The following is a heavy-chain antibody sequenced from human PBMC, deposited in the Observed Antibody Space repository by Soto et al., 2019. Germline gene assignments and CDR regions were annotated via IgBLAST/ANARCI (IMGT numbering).Heavy chain of an antibody. J-gene: IGHJ4*02. CDR1: GFTCSSYA. Sequence: QVQLVESGGGVVQPGRSLRLSCAASGFTCSSYAMHWVRQAPGKGLEWVAVISYDVSSKFYAYSVKGRFTISRDTSKNTLYLQMNSLRAEDTAVYYCAKAGGLLPDYWGQGTMVTVSS. CDR3: AKAGGLLPDY. CDR2: ISYDVSSK. D-gene: IGHD2-15*01. V-gene: IGHV3-30-3*01.